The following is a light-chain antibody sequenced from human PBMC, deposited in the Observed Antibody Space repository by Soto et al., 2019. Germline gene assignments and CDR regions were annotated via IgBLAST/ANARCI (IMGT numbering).Light chain of an antibody. CDR2: EVS. J-gene: IGLJ3*02. Sequence: QSVLTQPASVSGSPGQSITISCTGTSSDVGAYNYVSWYQQHPGKAPKLMIYEVSNRPSGVSNRFSGSKSANTASPTISGLQAGDEADYYCSSYTSSSTWLFGGGTKLTVL. V-gene: IGLV2-14*03. CDR3: SSYTSSSTWL. CDR1: SSDVGAYNY.